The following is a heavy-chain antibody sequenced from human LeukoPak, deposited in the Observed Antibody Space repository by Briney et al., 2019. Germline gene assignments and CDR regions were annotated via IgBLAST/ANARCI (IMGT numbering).Heavy chain of an antibody. D-gene: IGHD3-10*01. V-gene: IGHV4-61*02. CDR2: IYTSGST. Sequence: TSETLSLTCTVSGGSISSGSYYWSWIRQPAGKGLEWIGRIYTSGSTNYNPSLKSRVTISVDTSKNQFSLKLSSVTAADTAVYYCARQYYSASGSSHVGAYDFWGQGTLVTVSS. CDR1: GGSISSGSYY. CDR3: ARQYYSASGSSHVGAYDF. J-gene: IGHJ4*02.